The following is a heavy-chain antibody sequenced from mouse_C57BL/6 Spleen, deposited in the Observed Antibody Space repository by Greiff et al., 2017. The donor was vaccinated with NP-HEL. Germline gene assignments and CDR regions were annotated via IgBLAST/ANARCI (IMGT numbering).Heavy chain of an antibody. D-gene: IGHD2-4*01. CDR2: IDPETGGT. V-gene: IGHV1-15*01. CDR3: TRSHYDYGWFAY. J-gene: IGHJ3*01. CDR1: GYTFTDYE. Sequence: SGAELVRPGASVTLSCKASGYTFTDYEMHWVKQTPVHGLEWIGAIDPETGGTAYNQKFKGKAILTADKSSSTAYMELRSLTSEDSAVYYCTRSHYDYGWFAYWGQGTLVTVSA.